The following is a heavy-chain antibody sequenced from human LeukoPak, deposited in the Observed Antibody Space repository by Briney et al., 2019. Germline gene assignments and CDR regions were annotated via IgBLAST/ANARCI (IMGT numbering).Heavy chain of an antibody. D-gene: IGHD4-17*01. J-gene: IGHJ5*02. CDR1: GLTGSHNY. CDR2: IHTSGDT. CDR3: IVFGDSNH. V-gene: IGHV3-53*01. Sequence: GGSLRLSCAASGLTGSHNYVSWVRQAPGKGLEWVSAIHTSGDTCYADSVKGRFTISRDTSRDTLYLQINSLRVEDTAVYYCIVFGDSNHWGQGTLVTVSS.